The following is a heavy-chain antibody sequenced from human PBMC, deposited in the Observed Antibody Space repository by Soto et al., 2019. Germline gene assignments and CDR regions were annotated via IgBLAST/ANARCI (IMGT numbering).Heavy chain of an antibody. D-gene: IGHD1-1*01. V-gene: IGHV3-23*04. J-gene: IGHJ4*02. CDR2: ISGSGDNT. CDR3: AKRERWPASGPY. CDR1: GFTFSSYS. Sequence: EVQLVESGGGLVQAGGSLRLSCAASGFTFSSYSMTWVRQAPGKGLEWVSDISGSGDNTYYADSVKGRFTISRDNSKNTLDLQMNSLRAEDTALYYCAKRERWPASGPYWGQGTLVTVSS.